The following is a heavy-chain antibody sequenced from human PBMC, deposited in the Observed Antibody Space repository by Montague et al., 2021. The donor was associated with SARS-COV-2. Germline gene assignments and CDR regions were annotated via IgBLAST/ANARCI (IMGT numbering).Heavy chain of an antibody. CDR1: GYPLTELS. V-gene: IGHV1-24*01. CDR3: ATDFAFGVVRVTLLQEHL. CDR2: FDPEDAET. Sequence: SVKVSFKVSGYPLTELSMHWVRQAPGKGLEWMGGFDPEDAETIYAQKFQGRVTMTEDTSTDTAYMELSSLRSEDTAVYYCATDFAFGVVRVTLLQEHLWG. J-gene: IGHJ6*01. D-gene: IGHD3-3*01.